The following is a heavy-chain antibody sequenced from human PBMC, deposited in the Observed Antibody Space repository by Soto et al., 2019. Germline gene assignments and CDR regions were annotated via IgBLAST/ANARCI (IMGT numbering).Heavy chain of an antibody. D-gene: IGHD7-27*01. J-gene: IGHJ3*02. Sequence: GGSLRLSCVASGFTFSSYGMNWVRQAPGKGLEWLAYIRSGSETIYYTDSVKGRFTVSRDNAKDSLYLQMNSLRDEDTAVYYCASGDPYTDTLRNDAFDIWGQGTMVTVSS. CDR1: GFTFSSYG. CDR2: IRSGSETI. CDR3: ASGDPYTDTLRNDAFDI. V-gene: IGHV3-48*02.